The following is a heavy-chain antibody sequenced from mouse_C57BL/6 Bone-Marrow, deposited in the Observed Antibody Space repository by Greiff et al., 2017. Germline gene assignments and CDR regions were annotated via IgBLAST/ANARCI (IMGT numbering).Heavy chain of an antibody. CDR2: IYPSDSET. J-gene: IGHJ2*01. Sequence: VQLQQPGAELVRPGSSVKLSCKASGYTFTSYWMDWVKQRPGQGLEWIGNIYPSDSETHYNQKFKDKATLTVYKSSSTAYMQLSSLTSDDSAVYYCARGDYGSSRYYFDYWGQGTTLTVSS. D-gene: IGHD1-1*01. V-gene: IGHV1-61*01. CDR1: GYTFTSYW. CDR3: ARGDYGSSRYYFDY.